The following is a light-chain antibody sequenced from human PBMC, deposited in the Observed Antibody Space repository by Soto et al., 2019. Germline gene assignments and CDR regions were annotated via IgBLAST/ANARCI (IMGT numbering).Light chain of an antibody. Sequence: QSVLTQPASVSGSPGQSITISCTGTSSDVGGYNYVSWYQQHPGKAPKVMIYEVSNRPSGVSNRFSGSKSGNTASLTISVLQAEDEADYYCSSYTSSGTYAFGTGTKVTVL. J-gene: IGLJ1*01. CDR1: SSDVGGYNY. V-gene: IGLV2-14*01. CDR3: SSYTSSGTYA. CDR2: EVS.